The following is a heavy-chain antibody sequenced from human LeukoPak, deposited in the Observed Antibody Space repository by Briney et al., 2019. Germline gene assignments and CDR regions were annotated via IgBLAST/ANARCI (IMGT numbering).Heavy chain of an antibody. V-gene: IGHV4-39*07. J-gene: IGHJ3*02. CDR3: ARDSYYYDSSGPHAFDI. Sequence: SETLSLTCTVSGGSISSSSYYWGWIRQPPGKGLEWIGEINHSGSTNYNPSLKSRVTISVDTSKNQFSLKLSSVTAADTAVYYCARDSYYYDSSGPHAFDIWGQGTMVTVSS. D-gene: IGHD3-22*01. CDR2: INHSGST. CDR1: GGSISSSSYY.